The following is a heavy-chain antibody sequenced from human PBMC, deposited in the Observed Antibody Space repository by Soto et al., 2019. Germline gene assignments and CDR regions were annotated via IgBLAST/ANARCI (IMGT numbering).Heavy chain of an antibody. CDR1: GGSISSSSYY. J-gene: IGHJ4*02. Sequence: SETLSLTCTVSGGSISSSSYYWGWIRQPPGKGLEWIGSIYYSGSTYYNPSLKSRVTISVDTSKNQFSLKLSSVTAADTAVYYCARLNFWSGQPLDYWGQGTLVTV. D-gene: IGHD3-3*01. V-gene: IGHV4-39*01. CDR3: ARLNFWSGQPLDY. CDR2: IYYSGST.